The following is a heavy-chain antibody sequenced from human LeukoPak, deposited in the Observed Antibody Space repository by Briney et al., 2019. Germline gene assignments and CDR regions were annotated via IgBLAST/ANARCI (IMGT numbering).Heavy chain of an antibody. J-gene: IGHJ3*02. D-gene: IGHD3-10*01. CDR3: ARFVGTALDI. Sequence: ASVKVSCKASGYTFTSYYMHWVRQAPGQGLEWMGIINPSGGSTSYAQKFQGGVTMTRDTSTSTVYMELSSLRSEDTAVFYCARFVGTALDIWGQGTVVTVSS. CDR1: GYTFTSYY. CDR2: INPSGGST. V-gene: IGHV1-46*01.